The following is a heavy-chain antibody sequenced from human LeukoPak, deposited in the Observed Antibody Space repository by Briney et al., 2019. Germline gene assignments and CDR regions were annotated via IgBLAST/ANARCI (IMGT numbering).Heavy chain of an antibody. D-gene: IGHD4-17*01. Sequence: AGGSLGLSCVASGFTFSYYSMNWARQAPGKGLEWISYIRSRDGTVSYADSVKGRFTISTDTAKNSLFLQMNGLSADDTAVYYCVRDYAYAFDIWGQGTMVTVSS. J-gene: IGHJ3*02. V-gene: IGHV3-48*01. CDR1: GFTFSYYS. CDR2: IRSRDGTV. CDR3: VRDYAYAFDI.